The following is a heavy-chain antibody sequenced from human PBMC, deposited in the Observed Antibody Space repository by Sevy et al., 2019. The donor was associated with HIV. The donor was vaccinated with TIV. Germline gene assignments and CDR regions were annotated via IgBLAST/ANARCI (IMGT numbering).Heavy chain of an antibody. CDR3: ARDPLLGIAREVARGGY. CDR1: GFIFSDYY. CDR2: ISGSGIT. V-gene: IGHV3-11*01. J-gene: IGHJ4*02. D-gene: IGHD2-2*03. Sequence: GGSLRLSCSGSGFIFSDYYMSWFRQAPGSGLEWVSNISGSGITYYADSVEGRFTISRDNARNSLYLQMNSLRADDTAVYYCARDPLLGIAREVARGGYWGQRTLVTVSS.